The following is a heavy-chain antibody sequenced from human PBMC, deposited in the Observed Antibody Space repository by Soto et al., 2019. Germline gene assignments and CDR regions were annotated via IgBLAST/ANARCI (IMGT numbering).Heavy chain of an antibody. CDR3: ARDPITGTTGGDNWFDP. D-gene: IGHD1-20*01. Sequence: GASVKVSCKASGYTFTSYGISWVRQAPGQGLEWMGWISAYNGNTNYAQKLQGRVTMTTDTSTSTAYMELRSLRSDDTAVYYCARDPITGTTGGDNWFDPWGQGTLVTVSS. CDR1: GYTFTSYG. V-gene: IGHV1-18*01. J-gene: IGHJ5*02. CDR2: ISAYNGNT.